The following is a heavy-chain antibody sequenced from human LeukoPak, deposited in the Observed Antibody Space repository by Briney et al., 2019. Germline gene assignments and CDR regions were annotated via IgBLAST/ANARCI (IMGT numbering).Heavy chain of an antibody. CDR2: IGPKSDDI. CDR1: GFTFSDHY. CDR3: ARGLKGYCSSTSCPYRNDY. V-gene: IGHV3-11*05. J-gene: IGHJ4*02. D-gene: IGHD2-2*01. Sequence: KAGGSLRLSCAASGFTFSDHYMTWIRQAPGKGLEWLSYIGPKSDDIKYADSVKGRFTISRDNTKKSLYLQMSSLRSEDTAVYYCARGLKGYCSSTSCPYRNDYWGQGTLVTVSS.